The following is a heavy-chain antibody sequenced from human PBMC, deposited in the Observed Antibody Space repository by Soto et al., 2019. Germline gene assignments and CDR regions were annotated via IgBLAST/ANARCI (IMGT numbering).Heavy chain of an antibody. J-gene: IGHJ4*02. V-gene: IGHV4-4*07. CDR1: GGSIRSYY. D-gene: IGHD2-8*02. CDR3: ASGSGGGKQWIYYFDY. Sequence: SETLSLTFTVSGGSIRSYYWSWIRQPAGKGLEWIGRIYTIVSTNYNPSLKSRVTMSVDTSKNQLSLKLSSVTAADTAVYYCASGSGGGKQWIYYFDYWGQGTLVTVSS. CDR2: IYTIVST.